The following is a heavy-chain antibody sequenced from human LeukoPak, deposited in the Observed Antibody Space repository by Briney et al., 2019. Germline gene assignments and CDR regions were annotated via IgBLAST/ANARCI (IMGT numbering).Heavy chain of an antibody. Sequence: GGSLRLSCAASGFTVSSNYMTWVRQAPGKGLEWVSVISIPGSITYADSVKGRFTTSRDNSKNTLYLQMNSLRADDTAVYYCARDKGSSWPDAFDIWGQGAMVTVPS. CDR1: GFTVSSNY. J-gene: IGHJ3*02. V-gene: IGHV3-53*01. CDR3: ARDKGSSWPDAFDI. D-gene: IGHD6-13*01. CDR2: ISIPGSI.